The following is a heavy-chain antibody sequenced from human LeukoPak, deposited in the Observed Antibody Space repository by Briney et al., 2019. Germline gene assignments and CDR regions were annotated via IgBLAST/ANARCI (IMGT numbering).Heavy chain of an antibody. CDR3: ARGSYDFWSGYPIYIDY. D-gene: IGHD3-3*01. CDR2: INHSGST. CDR1: GGSFSGYY. V-gene: IGHV4-34*01. Sequence: PPETLSLTCAVYGGSFSGYYWSWIRQPPGKGLEWIGEINHSGSTNYNPSLKSRVTISVDTSKNQFSLKLSSVTAGDTAVYYCARGSYDFWSGYPIYIDYWGQGTLVTVSS. J-gene: IGHJ4*02.